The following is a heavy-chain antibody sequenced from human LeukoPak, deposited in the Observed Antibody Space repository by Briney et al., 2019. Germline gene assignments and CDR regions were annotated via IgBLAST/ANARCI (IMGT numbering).Heavy chain of an antibody. V-gene: IGHV3-23*01. D-gene: IGHD2-15*01. J-gene: IGHJ4*02. CDR2: ISDSGGRT. CDR1: GFIFSTHA. Sequence: PGGSLRLSCVASGFIFSTHAMSWVRLAPGRGRVWVSTISDSGGRTYYTESVKGRFTISRDNSMSTLSLQMKSLRVEDPALYYCARGYCSGGSCTWGLFDSWGQGTLVTVSS. CDR3: ARGYCSGGSCTWGLFDS.